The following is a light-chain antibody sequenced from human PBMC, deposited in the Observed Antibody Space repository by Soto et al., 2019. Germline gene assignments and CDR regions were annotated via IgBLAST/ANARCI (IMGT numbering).Light chain of an antibody. CDR2: GAS. CDR3: QQYGCSAWT. Sequence: EIGLTQSPGTLSLSPGERATLSCRASQSVSSSYLAWYQQKPGQAPRILIYGASSRATGIPDRFSGSGSGTDFTLTISRLEPEDFAVYYCQQYGCSAWTFGQGTQVEIK. J-gene: IGKJ1*01. CDR1: QSVSSSY. V-gene: IGKV3-20*01.